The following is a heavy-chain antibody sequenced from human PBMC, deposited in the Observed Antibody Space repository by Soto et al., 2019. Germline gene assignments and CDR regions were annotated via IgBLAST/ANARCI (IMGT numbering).Heavy chain of an antibody. CDR3: ARDARGDEAPMDY. Sequence: QVQLVQSGAEVKKPGASVKVSCKASGYTFTGYYMHWLRQAPGQGLEWMGWINPNSGGTNYAQKFQGWVTMTRDTAISTAYMELSRLRSDDTAVYYCARDARGDEAPMDYWGQGTLVTVSS. V-gene: IGHV1-2*04. J-gene: IGHJ4*02. CDR1: GYTFTGYY. D-gene: IGHD3-10*01. CDR2: INPNSGGT.